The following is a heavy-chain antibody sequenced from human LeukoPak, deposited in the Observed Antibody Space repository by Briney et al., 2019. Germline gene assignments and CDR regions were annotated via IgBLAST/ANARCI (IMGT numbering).Heavy chain of an antibody. CDR1: GFTFRTYG. V-gene: IGHV3-30*14. CDR2: ISYGGDK. J-gene: IGHJ4*02. Sequence: GRSLRLSCLASGFTFRTYGLHWVRQAPGKGLEWLTVISYGGDKYYADSVKGRFSISRDNSKNTLFLEMNILRPEDTAVYYCAREGHGDNGFFDKWGQGTLVTVAS. D-gene: IGHD4-17*01. CDR3: AREGHGDNGFFDK.